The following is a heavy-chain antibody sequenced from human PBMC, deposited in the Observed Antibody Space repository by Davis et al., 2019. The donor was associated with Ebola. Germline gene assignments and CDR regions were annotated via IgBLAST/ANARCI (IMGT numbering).Heavy chain of an antibody. CDR2: IYPYDSDT. D-gene: IGHD4-17*01. V-gene: IGHV5-51*01. J-gene: IGHJ3*02. CDR1: GYGFTNYW. Sequence: GESLKISCKNSGYGFTNYWIGWVRQMPGRGLEWMGIIYPYDSDTRYSPSFQGQVTISADKSTTTAYLQWSSLKASDTAMYYCAREVGGKYGDYRPGAFDIWGQGTMVTVSS. CDR3: AREVGGKYGDYRPGAFDI.